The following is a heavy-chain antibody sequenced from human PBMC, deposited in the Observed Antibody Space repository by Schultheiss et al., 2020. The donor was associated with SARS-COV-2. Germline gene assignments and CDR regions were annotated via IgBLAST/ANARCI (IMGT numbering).Heavy chain of an antibody. CDR3: ANDVLRFLEWSLN. J-gene: IGHJ4*02. Sequence: GGSLRLSCAASGFTFSSYEMNWVRQAPGKGLEWVSAISGSGGSTYYADSVKGRFTISRDNSKNTLYLQMNSLRAEDTAVYYCANDVLRFLEWSLNWGQGTLVTVSS. CDR1: GFTFSSYE. D-gene: IGHD3-3*01. V-gene: IGHV3-23*01. CDR2: ISGSGGST.